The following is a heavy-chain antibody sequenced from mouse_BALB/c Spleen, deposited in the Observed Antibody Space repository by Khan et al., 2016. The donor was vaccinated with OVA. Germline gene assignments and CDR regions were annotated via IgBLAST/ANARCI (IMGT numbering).Heavy chain of an antibody. V-gene: IGHV1-7*01. CDR2: INPTSGYT. CDR3: TRDRIDY. CDR1: GYTFTSFW. J-gene: IGHJ2*01. Sequence: QVQLQQPGAELAKPGASVKMSCKASGYTFTSFWMHWVKQRPGQGLEWIGYINPTSGYTDYNEKFTDRATLSADKSSSTAYMQLSSLTSEDSAVYFSTRDRIDYWGQGTTLTVSS.